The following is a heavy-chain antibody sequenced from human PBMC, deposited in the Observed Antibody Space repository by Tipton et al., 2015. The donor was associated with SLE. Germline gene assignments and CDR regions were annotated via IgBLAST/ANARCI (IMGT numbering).Heavy chain of an antibody. V-gene: IGHV4-34*11. CDR3: ARAPRRYDSSGYYLLLGPPPDYFDY. CDR2: IYYSGST. J-gene: IGHJ4*02. CDR1: GGSFSGYY. D-gene: IGHD3-22*01. Sequence: TLSLTCAVYGGSFSGYYWSWIRQPPGKGLEWIGYIYYSGSTNYNPSLKSRVTISVDTSKNQFSLKLTSVTAADTAVYYCARAPRRYDSSGYYLLLGPPPDYFDYWGQGTLVTVSS.